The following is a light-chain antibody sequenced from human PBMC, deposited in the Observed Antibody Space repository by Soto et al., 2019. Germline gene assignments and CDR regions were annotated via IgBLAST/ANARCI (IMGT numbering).Light chain of an antibody. CDR2: DAS. Sequence: EIVLTQSPATLSLSPGERATLSCRASQSISSHLAWYQQKPGQAPRLLMYDASNRATGIPARFSGSGSGTDFTLTISSLEPEDFAVYYCQQRPNWPLTFGGGTMLEIK. J-gene: IGKJ4*01. CDR1: QSISSH. CDR3: QQRPNWPLT. V-gene: IGKV3-11*01.